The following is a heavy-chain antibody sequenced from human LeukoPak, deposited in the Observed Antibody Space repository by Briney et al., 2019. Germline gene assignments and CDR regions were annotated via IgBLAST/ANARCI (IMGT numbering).Heavy chain of an antibody. CDR3: ARGSQGREMATISVGFDY. Sequence: SGTLSLTCAVYGGSFSGYYWSWIRQPPGKGLEWIGEINHSGSTNYNPSLKSRVTISVDTSKNQFSLKLSSVTAADTAVYYCARGSQGREMATISVGFDYWGQGTLVTVSS. V-gene: IGHV4-34*01. CDR1: GGSFSGYY. J-gene: IGHJ4*02. CDR2: INHSGST. D-gene: IGHD5-24*01.